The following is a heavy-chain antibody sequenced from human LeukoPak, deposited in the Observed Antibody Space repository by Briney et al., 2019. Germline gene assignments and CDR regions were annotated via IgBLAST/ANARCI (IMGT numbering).Heavy chain of an antibody. Sequence: GGTLRLSCAASGFTFSSYGMSWVRQAPGKGLEWFSAISGSGGSTYYADSVKGRFTISRDNSKNTLYLQMNSLRAEDTAVYYCARRFIAVAGTPTDYWGQGTLVTVSS. V-gene: IGHV3-23*01. CDR1: GFTFSSYG. J-gene: IGHJ4*02. CDR3: ARRFIAVAGTPTDY. CDR2: ISGSGGST. D-gene: IGHD6-19*01.